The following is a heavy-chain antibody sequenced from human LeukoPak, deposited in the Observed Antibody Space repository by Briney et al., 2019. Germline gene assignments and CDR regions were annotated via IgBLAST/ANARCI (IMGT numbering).Heavy chain of an antibody. J-gene: IGHJ4*02. Sequence: PSETLPLTCTVSGGSIRSYYWSWVRQPPGKGLEWIGYVSYSGSTDHNPSLKSRVIISIDTSKNQFSLRLSSVTAADTAVYYCARENDRYGRIDYWGQGTQVTVSS. V-gene: IGHV4-59*01. CDR2: VSYSGST. CDR3: ARENDRYGRIDY. D-gene: IGHD5-18*01. CDR1: GGSIRSYY.